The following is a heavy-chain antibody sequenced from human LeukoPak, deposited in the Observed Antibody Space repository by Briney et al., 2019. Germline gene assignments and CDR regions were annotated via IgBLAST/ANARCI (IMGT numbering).Heavy chain of an antibody. V-gene: IGHV3-7*01. D-gene: IGHD1-26*01. CDR2: IKQDGSEI. Sequence: GESLRLSCVASGFTFSGYWMSWVRQAPGKGPEWVANIKQDGSEIYYVDSVKGRFTISRDNAKNSLYLHMNSLRVEDTAVYYCARDKPVGPTLLDYWGQGTLVTVSS. CDR1: GFTFSGYW. CDR3: ARDKPVGPTLLDY. J-gene: IGHJ4*02.